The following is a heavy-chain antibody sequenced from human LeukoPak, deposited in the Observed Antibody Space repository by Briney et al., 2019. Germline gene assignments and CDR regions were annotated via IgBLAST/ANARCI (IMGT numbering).Heavy chain of an antibody. V-gene: IGHV3-48*01. J-gene: IGHJ5*02. CDR2: ISSDSGTR. Sequence: GGSLILSCGASGLTFSTYSMNWVRQAPGKGLEWVSYISSDSGTRYYADSVKGRFTISRDNAKNSLYLQMNSLRAEDTAVYYCARAAQPGFDPWGQGTLVTVSS. CDR3: ARAAQPGFDP. CDR1: GLTFSTYS. D-gene: IGHD1-14*01.